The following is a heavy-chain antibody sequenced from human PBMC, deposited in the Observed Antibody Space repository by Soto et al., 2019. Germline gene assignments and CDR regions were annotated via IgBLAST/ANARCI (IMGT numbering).Heavy chain of an antibody. J-gene: IGHJ4*02. CDR3: ASYRDSSGLRRYDY. CDR2: IKSKAHGGTT. CDR1: DFILSDAW. Sequence: EVQLEESGGGLIKPGESLTLSCAASDFILSDAWMKWVRQAPGKGLEWVGRIKSKAHGGTTDYAAPLKGRFTILRDDSKNTLYLQMTSLQTEDTAMYYCASYRDSSGLRRYDYWGQGARVNVSS. D-gene: IGHD3-22*01. V-gene: IGHV3-15*07.